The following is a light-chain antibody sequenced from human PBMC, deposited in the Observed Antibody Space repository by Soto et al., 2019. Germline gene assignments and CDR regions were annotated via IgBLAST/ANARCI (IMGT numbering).Light chain of an antibody. CDR1: QNINTW. V-gene: IGKV1-5*03. CDR2: KAS. J-gene: IGKJ1*01. Sequence: DIQMTQSPSTLSASVGDRVTIACRASQNINTWLAWYQQKPGKAPNLLIYKASTLEGGVPSRFSGSGSETEFTLTISSLQPDDFATYYCQHYNSFPWTFGQGTKV. CDR3: QHYNSFPWT.